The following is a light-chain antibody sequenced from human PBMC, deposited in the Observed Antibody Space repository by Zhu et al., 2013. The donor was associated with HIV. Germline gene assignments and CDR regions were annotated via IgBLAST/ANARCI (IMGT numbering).Light chain of an antibody. Sequence: DIQLTQSPSFLSASVGDRVTITCWASQGISSYLAWYQQKPGKAPKLLIYAASTLQNGVPSRFSGSGSGTEFTLTISSLQPEDFAVYYCQQYGGSPPVIFGPGTKVDI. CDR2: AAS. V-gene: IGKV1-9*01. CDR1: QGISSY. J-gene: IGKJ3*01. CDR3: QQYGGSPPVI.